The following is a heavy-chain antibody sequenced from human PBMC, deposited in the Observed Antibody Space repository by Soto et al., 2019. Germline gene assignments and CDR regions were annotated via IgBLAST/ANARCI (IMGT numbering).Heavy chain of an antibody. V-gene: IGHV3-74*01. CDR1: GFTFSSYW. D-gene: IGHD5-18*01. Sequence: EVQLVESGGGLVLPGGSLRLSCAASGFTFSSYWMHWVRQVPGKGLVWVSRINGDGSSMNYADSVKGRFAISRENAKNTLDAAMHSRPADDTAVYYCGGGIRNDYGVDFWGQGTTVTLSS. J-gene: IGHJ6*02. CDR3: GGGIRNDYGVDF. CDR2: INGDGSSM.